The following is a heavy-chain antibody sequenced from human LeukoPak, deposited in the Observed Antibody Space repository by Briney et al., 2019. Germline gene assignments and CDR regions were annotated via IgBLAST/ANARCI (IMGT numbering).Heavy chain of an antibody. CDR1: GFTFSSYA. CDR3: ARLRYFDWLLQTMYYFDY. J-gene: IGHJ4*02. Sequence: GGSLRLSCAASGFTFSSYAMSWVRQAPGKGLEWVSAISGSGGSTYYADSVKGRFTIPRDNSKNTLYLQMNSLRAEDTAVYYCARLRYFDWLLQTMYYFDYWGQGTLVTVSS. CDR2: ISGSGGST. V-gene: IGHV3-23*01. D-gene: IGHD3-9*01.